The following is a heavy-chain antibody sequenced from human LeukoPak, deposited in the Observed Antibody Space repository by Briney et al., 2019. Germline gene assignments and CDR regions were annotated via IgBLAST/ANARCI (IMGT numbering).Heavy chain of an antibody. J-gene: IGHJ4*02. V-gene: IGHV3-23*01. CDR3: ARGGYTDFDY. CDR2: ISGSGGNT. D-gene: IGHD5-24*01. CDR1: GFTFNSYS. Sequence: GGSLRLSCAASGFTFNSYSMNWVRQAPGKGLEWVSGISGSGGNTYYADSVKGRFTISRDNSKNTLYLQMNSLRAEDTAVYYCARGGYTDFDYWGQGTLVTVSS.